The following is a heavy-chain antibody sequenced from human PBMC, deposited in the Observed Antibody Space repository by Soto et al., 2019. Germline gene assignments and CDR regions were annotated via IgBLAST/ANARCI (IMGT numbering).Heavy chain of an antibody. D-gene: IGHD3-9*01. CDR2: IIPILGIA. V-gene: IGHV1-69*02. Sequence: QVQLVQSGAEVKKPGSSVKVSCKASGGTFSSYTISWVRQAPGQGLEWMGRIIPILGIANYAQKFQGRVTIPADKSTSTAYMELSSLRAEDTAVYYCASGGAGGCILPGYYSASDYWGQGTLVTVSS. CDR1: GGTFSSYT. CDR3: ASGGAGGCILPGYYSASDY. J-gene: IGHJ4*02.